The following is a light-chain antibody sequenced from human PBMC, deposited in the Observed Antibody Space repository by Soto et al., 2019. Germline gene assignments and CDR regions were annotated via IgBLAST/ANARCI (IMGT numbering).Light chain of an antibody. CDR3: CSYAGSYNVV. J-gene: IGLJ2*01. CDR2: DVI. CDR1: RSDVGGYDY. Sequence: QSALTQPRSVSGSPGQSVTISCTGTRSDVGGYDYVSWYQQYPGKAPKLMIYDVIKRPSGVPDRFSGSKSGNTASLTISGLQAEDEADYYCCSYAGSYNVVFGGGTKPTVL. V-gene: IGLV2-11*01.